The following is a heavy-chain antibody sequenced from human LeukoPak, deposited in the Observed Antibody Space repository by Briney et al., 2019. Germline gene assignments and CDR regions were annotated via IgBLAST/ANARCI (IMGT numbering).Heavy chain of an antibody. D-gene: IGHD3-3*01. J-gene: IGHJ4*02. CDR3: ARQGYYYDFWSIGY. CDR2: IYYSGST. Sequence: KPSETLSLTCTVSGGSISSSSYYWGWIRQPPGKGLEWIGSIYYSGSTYYNPSLKSRVTISVDTSKNQFSLKLSSVTAADTAVYYCARQGYYYDFWSIGYWGQGTLVTVSS. CDR1: GGSISSSSYY. V-gene: IGHV4-39*01.